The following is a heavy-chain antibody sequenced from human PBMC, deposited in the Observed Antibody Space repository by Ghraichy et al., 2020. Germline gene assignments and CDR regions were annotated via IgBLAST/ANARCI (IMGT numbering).Heavy chain of an antibody. CDR1: GFTFSSYS. J-gene: IGHJ4*02. Sequence: GGSLRLSCAASGFTFSSYSMNWVRQAPGKGLEWVSSISSSSSYIYYADSVKGRFTISRDNAKNTLYLQMISLRAEDTAVYYCARDSGNYYDSGRFDYWGQGTLVTVSS. CDR2: ISSSSSYI. D-gene: IGHD3-10*01. CDR3: ARDSGNYYDSGRFDY. V-gene: IGHV3-21*01.